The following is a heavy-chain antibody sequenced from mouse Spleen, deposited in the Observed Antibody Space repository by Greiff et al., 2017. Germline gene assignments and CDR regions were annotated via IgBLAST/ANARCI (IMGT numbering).Heavy chain of an antibody. J-gene: IGHJ1*01. CDR1: GFSLTSYG. CDR2: IWSGGST. Sequence: QVHVKQSGPGLVQPSQSLSITCTVSGFSLTSYGVHWVRQSPGKGLEWLGVIWSGGSTDYNAAFISRLSISKDNSKSQVFFKMNSLQADDTAIYYCASPHYYGSRGYFDVWGAGTTVTVSS. CDR3: ASPHYYGSRGYFDV. V-gene: IGHV2-2*01. D-gene: IGHD1-1*01.